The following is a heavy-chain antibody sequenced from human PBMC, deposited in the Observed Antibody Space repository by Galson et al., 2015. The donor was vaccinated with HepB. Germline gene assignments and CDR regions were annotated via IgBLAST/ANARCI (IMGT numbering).Heavy chain of an antibody. CDR1: GFTFSSYS. V-gene: IGHV3-48*04. D-gene: IGHD1-26*01. CDR3: ARDDVSGEDY. J-gene: IGHJ4*02. CDR2: ISSSGSTI. Sequence: SLRLSCAASGFTFSSYSMNWVHQAPGKGLEWVSYISSSGSTIYYADSVKGRFTISRDNAKNSLYLQMNSLRAEDTAVYYCARDDVSGEDYWGQGTLVTVSS.